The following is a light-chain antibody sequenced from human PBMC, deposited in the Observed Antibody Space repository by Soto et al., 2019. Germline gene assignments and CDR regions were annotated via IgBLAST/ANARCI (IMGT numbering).Light chain of an antibody. Sequence: DIQMTQSPSTLSASVGDRVTITCRASQSISSWLAWYQQKPGKAPKLLIYDASSLESGVPSRFGGSGSGTEFTLTISSLQPDDFATYYCQQYNSYSSFGQGTKVDSK. CDR3: QQYNSYSS. V-gene: IGKV1-5*01. CDR1: QSISSW. CDR2: DAS. J-gene: IGKJ1*01.